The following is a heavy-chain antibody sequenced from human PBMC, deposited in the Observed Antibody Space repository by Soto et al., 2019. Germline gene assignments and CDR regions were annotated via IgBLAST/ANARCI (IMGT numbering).Heavy chain of an antibody. CDR1: GGSVSSGSYY. CDR3: ARVRLGYSSSSGKWFDP. V-gene: IGHV4-61*01. D-gene: IGHD6-6*01. J-gene: IGHJ5*02. Sequence: SETLSLTCTVSGGSVSSGSYYWSWIRQPPGKGLEWIGYIYYSGSTNYNPSLKSRVTISVDTSKNQFSLKLSSVTAADTAVYYCARVRLGYSSSSGKWFDPWGQGTLVTVSS. CDR2: IYYSGST.